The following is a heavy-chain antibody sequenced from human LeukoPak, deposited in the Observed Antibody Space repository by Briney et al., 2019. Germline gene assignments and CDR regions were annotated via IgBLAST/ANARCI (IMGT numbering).Heavy chain of an antibody. D-gene: IGHD6-25*01. CDR2: IYYSGST. Sequence: RPSETLSLTCTVSGGSISSSSYYWGWIRQPPGKGLEWIGSIYYSGSTYYNPSLKSRVTISVDTSKNQFSLKLSSVTAADTAVYYCARLTSSGLTRDVWGKGTTVTVSS. V-gene: IGHV4-39*07. CDR3: ARLTSSGLTRDV. J-gene: IGHJ6*04. CDR1: GGSISSSSYY.